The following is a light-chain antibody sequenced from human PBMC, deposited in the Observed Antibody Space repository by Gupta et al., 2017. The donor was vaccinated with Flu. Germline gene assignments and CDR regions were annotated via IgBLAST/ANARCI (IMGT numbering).Light chain of an antibody. V-gene: IGKV2-28*01. CDR3: MQALQTPAT. CDR1: QSLLHSNGYNY. CDR2: LGS. J-gene: IGKJ5*01. Sequence: DIVMTQSPLSLPVTPGEPASISCRSSQSLLHSNGYNYLDWYLQKPGQSPQLLIYLGSNRASGVPDRFSGSGSGTDFTLKINRVEAEDVGLYYCMQALQTPATFGQGTRLEIK.